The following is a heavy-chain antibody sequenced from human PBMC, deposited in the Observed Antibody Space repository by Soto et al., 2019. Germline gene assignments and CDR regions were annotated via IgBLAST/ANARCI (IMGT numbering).Heavy chain of an antibody. CDR3: ARVCLERITIFGVVIKECFDF. D-gene: IGHD3-3*01. CDR1: GYTLASYC. V-gene: IGHV1-18*01. J-gene: IGHJ4*02. CDR2: ISAYNGNT. Sequence: ASVEVSCEDSGYTLASYCISWARQATEQGLEWMGWISAYNGNTNYAQKLQGRVTMTTDTSTSTAYMELRSLRSDDTAVYYCARVCLERITIFGVVIKECFDFWGQGTLGTVSS.